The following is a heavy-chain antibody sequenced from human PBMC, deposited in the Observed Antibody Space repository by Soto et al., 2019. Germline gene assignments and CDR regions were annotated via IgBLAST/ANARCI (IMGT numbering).Heavy chain of an antibody. V-gene: IGHV3-30*18. CDR3: AKDKSRIAVAGTGGAGMDV. CDR1: GFTFSNYG. Sequence: PGGSLRLSCAASGFTFSNYGMHWVRQAPGKGLEWVAIISYDESNKYYADSVKGRFTISRDNSKNTLYLQMNSLRAEDTAVYYCAKDKSRIAVAGTGGAGMDVWGQGTTVTVSS. D-gene: IGHD6-19*01. CDR2: ISYDESNK. J-gene: IGHJ6*02.